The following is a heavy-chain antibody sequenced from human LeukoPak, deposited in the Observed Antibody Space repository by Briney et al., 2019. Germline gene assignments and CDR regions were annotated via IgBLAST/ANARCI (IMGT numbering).Heavy chain of an antibody. Sequence: GGSLRLSCAASGFTFSSYWMHWVRQAPGKGLEWVSSISSSSSYIYYADSVKGRFTISRDNAKNSLYLQMNSLRAEDTAVYYCARDSTYGSGSCYSYYYYYYYMDVWGKGTTVTVSS. J-gene: IGHJ6*03. D-gene: IGHD3-10*01. CDR3: ARDSTYGSGSCYSYYYYYYYMDV. CDR2: ISSSSSYI. V-gene: IGHV3-21*01. CDR1: GFTFSSYW.